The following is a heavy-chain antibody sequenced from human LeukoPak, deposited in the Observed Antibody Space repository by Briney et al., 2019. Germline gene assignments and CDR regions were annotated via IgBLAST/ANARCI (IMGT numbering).Heavy chain of an antibody. J-gene: IGHJ3*02. Sequence: GGSLRLSCAASGFTFSSYSMNWVRQAPGKGLEWVSSISSSSSYIYYADSVKGRFTFSRDNAKNSLYLQMNSLRAEDTAVYYCARKGSMIVVAFDIWGQGTMVTVSS. V-gene: IGHV3-21*01. CDR3: ARKGSMIVVAFDI. CDR1: GFTFSSYS. D-gene: IGHD3-22*01. CDR2: ISSSSSYI.